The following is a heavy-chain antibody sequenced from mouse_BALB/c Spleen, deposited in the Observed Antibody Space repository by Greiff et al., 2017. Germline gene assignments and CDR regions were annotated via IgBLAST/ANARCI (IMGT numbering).Heavy chain of an antibody. CDR3: AREGFDD. J-gene: IGHJ2*01. CDR1: GFTFSDYY. CDR2: ISDGGSYT. Sequence: EVKLLESGGGLVKPGGSLKLSCAASGFTFSDYYMYWVRQTPEKRLEWVATISDGGSYTYYPDSVKGRFTISRDNAKNNLYLQMSSLKSEDTAMYYCAREGFDDWGQGTTLTVSS. V-gene: IGHV5-4*02.